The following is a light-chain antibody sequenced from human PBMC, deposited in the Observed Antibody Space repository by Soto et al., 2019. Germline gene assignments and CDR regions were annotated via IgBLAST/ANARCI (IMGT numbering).Light chain of an antibody. CDR1: QAISNY. J-gene: IGKJ2*01. CDR2: DAS. CDR3: QKYNSAPNT. V-gene: IGKV1-27*01. Sequence: DIQMTQSPSSLSASVGDRVTITCRASQAISNYLAWYQQKPGKVPKVLIYDASTLQTGVQSRFSGSGFGTVFTLTINSLQPEDVATYYCQKYNSAPNTFGRGTRLEIK.